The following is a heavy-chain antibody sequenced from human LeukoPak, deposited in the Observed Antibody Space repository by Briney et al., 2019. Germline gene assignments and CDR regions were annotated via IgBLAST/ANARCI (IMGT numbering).Heavy chain of an antibody. CDR2: IYYSGST. V-gene: IGHV4-59*01. D-gene: IGHD6-13*01. CDR1: GGSISSYY. CDR3: ARGMAAGSIYYYYYGMDV. Sequence: PSETLSLTCTVSGGSISSYYWSWIRQPPGKGLEWIGYIYYSGSTNYNPSLKGRVTISVDTSKNQFSLKLSSVTAADTAVYYCARGMAAGSIYYYYYGMDVWGQGTTVTVSS. J-gene: IGHJ6*02.